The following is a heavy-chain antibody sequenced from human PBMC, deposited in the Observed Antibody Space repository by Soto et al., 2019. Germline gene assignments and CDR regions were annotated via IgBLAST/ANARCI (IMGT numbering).Heavy chain of an antibody. CDR3: ARDGPIPNTIFGVVTYGMDV. CDR1: GFTFSSYS. J-gene: IGHJ6*02. Sequence: GGSLRLSCAASGFTFSSYSMNWVRQAPGKGLEWVSYISSSSSTIYYADSVKGRFTISRDNAKNSLYLQMNSLRDEDTAVYYCARDGPIPNTIFGVVTYGMDVWGQGTTVTVSS. D-gene: IGHD3-3*01. V-gene: IGHV3-48*02. CDR2: ISSSSSTI.